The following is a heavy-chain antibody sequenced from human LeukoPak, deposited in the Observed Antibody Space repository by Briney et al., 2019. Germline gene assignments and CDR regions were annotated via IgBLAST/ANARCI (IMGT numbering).Heavy chain of an antibody. J-gene: IGHJ4*02. V-gene: IGHV3-48*02. CDR1: GITFSSYS. CDR2: STI. CDR3: ANLGPPGRDHYLES. Sequence: PGGSLRLSCVASGITFSSYSMNWVRQAPGKGLEWVSYSTINYADSVKGRFTISRDNSKNTLYLQMNSLRDEDTAVYYCANLGPPGRDHYLESWGQGTLVTVSS. D-gene: IGHD5-24*01.